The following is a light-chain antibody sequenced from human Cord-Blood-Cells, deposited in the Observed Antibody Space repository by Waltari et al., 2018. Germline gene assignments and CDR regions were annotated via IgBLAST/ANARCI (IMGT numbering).Light chain of an antibody. V-gene: IGKV3-11*01. J-gene: IGKJ5*01. Sequence: EIVLTQSPATLSLSPGERATLSCRASQSVSSHLAWYQQKPGQAPRLLIYDASNRATGIPARFSGSGSGTDFTLTISSLEPEDFAVYYCQQRSNGPITFGQGTRLEIK. CDR3: QQRSNGPIT. CDR2: DAS. CDR1: QSVSSH.